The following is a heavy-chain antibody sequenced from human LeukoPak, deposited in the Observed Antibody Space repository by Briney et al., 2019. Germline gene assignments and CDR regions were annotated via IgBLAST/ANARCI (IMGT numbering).Heavy chain of an antibody. V-gene: IGHV3-48*03. Sequence: GGSLRLSCAASGFTFSSYEMNWVRQAPGKGLEWVSYISSSGSTIYYADSVKGRFTISRDNAKNSLYLQMNSLRAEDTAVYYCARSELGYNYYYMDVWGKGTTVTISS. J-gene: IGHJ6*03. CDR1: GFTFSSYE. CDR2: ISSSGSTI. CDR3: ARSELGYNYYYMDV. D-gene: IGHD3-10*01.